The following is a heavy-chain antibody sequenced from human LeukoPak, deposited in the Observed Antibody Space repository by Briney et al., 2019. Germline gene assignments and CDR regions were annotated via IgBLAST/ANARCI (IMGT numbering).Heavy chain of an antibody. J-gene: IGHJ4*02. Sequence: GGSLRLSCTVSGFPFSGYAMSWVRQAPGKGPEWVSSIGARGDVTYSADSVKGRFTISRDNSKRTLVLQMNSLRAEDTAVYYCAKVHYTASFPGSFPGRNYFDCWGQGSLVTVSS. V-gene: IGHV3-23*01. D-gene: IGHD1-26*01. CDR1: GFPFSGYA. CDR2: IGARGDVT. CDR3: AKVHYTASFPGSFPGRNYFDC.